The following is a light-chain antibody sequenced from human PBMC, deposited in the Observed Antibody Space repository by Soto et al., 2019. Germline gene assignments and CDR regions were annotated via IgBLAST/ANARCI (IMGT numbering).Light chain of an antibody. J-gene: IGKJ3*01. Sequence: EIVMTQSPATLSVSPGERATLSCRASQSVSSNVAWYQQKPGQAPRLLIYGASIRATGIPARFSGSGSGTEFTLTLSSLQSEDFAGSDCQRYNNWPFTFGPGTKVAIK. V-gene: IGKV3D-15*01. CDR3: QRYNNWPFT. CDR2: GAS. CDR1: QSVSSN.